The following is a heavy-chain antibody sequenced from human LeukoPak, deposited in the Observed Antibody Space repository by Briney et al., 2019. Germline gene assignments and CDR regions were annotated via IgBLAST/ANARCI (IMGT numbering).Heavy chain of an antibody. V-gene: IGHV1-24*01. CDR3: ATDSDPWGPAAGTIDY. Sequence: ASVKVSFKISGHALSDLSIHWVRQAPGRGPEWMGGFDPEVGDKMHAQKFQGRVTMTEDTSTDTAYMELNSLRSEDTAVYYCATDSDPWGPAAGTIDYWGQGTLVTVPS. CDR1: GHALSDLS. J-gene: IGHJ4*02. CDR2: FDPEVGDK. D-gene: IGHD6-13*01.